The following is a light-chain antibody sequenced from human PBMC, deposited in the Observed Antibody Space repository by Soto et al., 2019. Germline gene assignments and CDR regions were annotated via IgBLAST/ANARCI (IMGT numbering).Light chain of an antibody. CDR2: KTS. V-gene: IGKV1-5*03. CDR1: QSISSW. Sequence: DIQVTQSPSTLSASVGDRVTITCRASQSISSWLAWYQQKPGKAPNLLISKTSSLESGIPSRFSGSGSGTEVTLTISGLQRDEFATDYCQQSYSYPYTFGQGTKLEIK. CDR3: QQSYSYPYT. J-gene: IGKJ2*01.